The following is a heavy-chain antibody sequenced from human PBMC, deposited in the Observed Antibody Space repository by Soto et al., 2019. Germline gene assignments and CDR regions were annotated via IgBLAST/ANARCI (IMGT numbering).Heavy chain of an antibody. CDR1: GFTFGAYW. V-gene: IGHV3-7*03. CDR2: LNYDGSGT. J-gene: IGHJ4*02. CDR3: ARGGGHNLEY. D-gene: IGHD3-16*01. Sequence: EVQLAESGGTLVQPGGSPRLSCAVSGFTFGAYWMSWVRQSPGKGLEWVAILNYDGSGTYYVDSVRGRFSISRDNIKNLLYLQMNSLRVEDTAVYFCARGGGHNLEYWGQGALVTVS.